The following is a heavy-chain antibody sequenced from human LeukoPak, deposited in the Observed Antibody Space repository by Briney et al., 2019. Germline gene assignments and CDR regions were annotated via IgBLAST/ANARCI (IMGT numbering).Heavy chain of an antibody. V-gene: IGHV4-38-2*02. Sequence: PSETLSLTCTVSGYSISSGYYWGWIRQPPGKGLEWIGSIYHSGSTYYNPSLKSRVTISADTSKNQFSLKLSSVTAADTAVYYCARGVIAVAGTISFDYWGQGTLVTVSS. CDR3: ARGVIAVAGTISFDY. CDR1: GYSISSGYY. J-gene: IGHJ4*02. D-gene: IGHD6-19*01. CDR2: IYHSGST.